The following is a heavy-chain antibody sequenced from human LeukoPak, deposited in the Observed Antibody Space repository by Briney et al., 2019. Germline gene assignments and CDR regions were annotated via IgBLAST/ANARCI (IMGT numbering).Heavy chain of an antibody. D-gene: IGHD3-10*01. CDR2: ISSSGRTR. V-gene: IGHV3-48*03. CDR3: ARDSSITMIRGVKDY. Sequence: GGSLRLSCAASGFTFSSYGMNWVRQAPGKGLEWVSYISSSGRTRYYADSVKGRFTISRDNAKNSLYLQMNSLKAEDTAVYYCARDSSITMIRGVKDYWGQGTLVTVSS. J-gene: IGHJ4*02. CDR1: GFTFSSYG.